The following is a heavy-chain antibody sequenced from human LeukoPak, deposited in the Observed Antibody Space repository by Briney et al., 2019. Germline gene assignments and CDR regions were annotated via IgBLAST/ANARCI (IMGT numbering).Heavy chain of an antibody. CDR3: ARRKRKSRSGSYYYDGYYYYMDV. Sequence: SETLSLTCAVYGGSFTGYYWSWIRQPPGKGLEWIGAINHSGSTTYNPSLKSRVTISVDTSKNQFTLKLRSVTAADTAVYFCARRKRKSRSGSYYYDGYYYYMDVWGKGTTVTISS. D-gene: IGHD3-10*01. J-gene: IGHJ6*03. CDR2: INHSGST. V-gene: IGHV4-34*01. CDR1: GGSFTGYY.